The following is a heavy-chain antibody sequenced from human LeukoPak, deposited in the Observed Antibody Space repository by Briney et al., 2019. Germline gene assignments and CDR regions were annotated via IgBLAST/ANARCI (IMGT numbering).Heavy chain of an antibody. V-gene: IGHV1-18*01. CDR2: IIAYNGNT. D-gene: IGHD3-3*01. CDR3: ARAPSERRFDY. CDR1: GYTFTSYG. Sequence: AAVKVSCKASGYTFTSYGISWVRQAPGQGVEWMGWIIAYNGNTNYAQTLQGRVTMTTATPTSTAYMELRSLRSDATAVYYCARAPSERRFDYWGQGTPVTVSS. J-gene: IGHJ4*02.